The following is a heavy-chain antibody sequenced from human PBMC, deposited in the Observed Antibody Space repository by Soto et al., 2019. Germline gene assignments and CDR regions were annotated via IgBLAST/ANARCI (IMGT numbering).Heavy chain of an antibody. D-gene: IGHD5-12*01. CDR2: INHNSGGT. CDR1: GDTFTGYY. J-gene: IGHJ6*02. V-gene: IGHV1-2*04. Sequence: ASVKVSCKASGDTFTGYYMRWVRQAPGQGLEWMGWINHNSGGTNYAQKFQGWVTMTRDTSISTAYMELSRLRSDDTAVYYCARVSYDSDYYYGMDVRGQGTTVTVSS. CDR3: ARVSYDSDYYYGMDV.